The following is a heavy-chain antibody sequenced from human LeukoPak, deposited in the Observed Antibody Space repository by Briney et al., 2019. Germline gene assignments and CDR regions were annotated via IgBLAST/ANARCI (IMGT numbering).Heavy chain of an antibody. Sequence: GESLKISCKASGYSFTNYWIGWVRQVPGQGLEWLGIIYGGDSETRYNPSFQGQVTFSVDKSINTAYLQWSGLKTSDTAIYYCAASPGELFLDDWGQGSLISVSS. CDR3: AASPGELFLDD. CDR1: GYSFTNYW. J-gene: IGHJ4*02. V-gene: IGHV5-51*01. CDR2: IYGGDSET. D-gene: IGHD3-10*01.